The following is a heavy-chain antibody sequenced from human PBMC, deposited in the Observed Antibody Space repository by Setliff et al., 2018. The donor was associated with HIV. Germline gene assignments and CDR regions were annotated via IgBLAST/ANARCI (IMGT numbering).Heavy chain of an antibody. Sequence: SETLSLTCTVSGGSISSGIYYWSWIRQPAGQGLEWIGHIYTSGSTNYSPSVKSRVTISVDTSKNQFSLRLNSVTAADTAVYCCARASVGATGLYAFEIWGQGTMVTVSS. CDR1: GGSISSGIYY. J-gene: IGHJ3*02. D-gene: IGHD1-26*01. V-gene: IGHV4-61*09. CDR3: ARASVGATGLYAFEI. CDR2: IYTSGST.